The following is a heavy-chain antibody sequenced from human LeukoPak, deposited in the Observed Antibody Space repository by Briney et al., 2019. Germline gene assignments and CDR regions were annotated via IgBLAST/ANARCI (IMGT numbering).Heavy chain of an antibody. CDR2: IYYIGST. J-gene: IGHJ4*02. V-gene: IGHV4-39*01. CDR3: ARHNSGGFDY. CDR1: GGSISGSSYY. Sequence: PSETLSLTCTVSGGSISGSSYYWGWIRQSPRKGLEWVGSIYYIGSTYYNPSLKSRVTISVDTSEKQFSLKLSSVTAADTAVYYCARHNSGGFDYWGQGTLVAVSS. D-gene: IGHD7-27*01.